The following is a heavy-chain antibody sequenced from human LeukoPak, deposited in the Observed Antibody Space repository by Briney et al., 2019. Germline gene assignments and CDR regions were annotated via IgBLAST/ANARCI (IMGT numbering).Heavy chain of an antibody. CDR1: GGSISSSNYY. Sequence: SETLSLTCTVSGGSISSSNYYWGWIRQPPGKGLEWIGTIYYSGSTYYNPSLKGRVTMSVDTSKNQFSAKVNSVTAADTAVYYCARGLEVGADRALDYWGQGTLVTVSS. D-gene: IGHD1-1*01. CDR3: ARGLEVGADRALDY. V-gene: IGHV4-39*07. J-gene: IGHJ4*02. CDR2: IYYSGST.